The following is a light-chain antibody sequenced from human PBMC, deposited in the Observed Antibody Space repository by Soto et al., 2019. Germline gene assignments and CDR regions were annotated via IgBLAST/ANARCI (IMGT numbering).Light chain of an antibody. J-gene: IGLJ1*01. CDR3: CSYGGSFPYV. V-gene: IGLV2-14*01. CDR2: EVR. Sequence: QSALTQPASVSGSPGQSITISCTGTGSDVGGYNYVSWYQQYPGKAPKLLIYEVRNRPSGVPDRFSGSKSGNTASLTISGLQAEDEADFFCCSYGGSFPYVFGTGTKVTVL. CDR1: GSDVGGYNY.